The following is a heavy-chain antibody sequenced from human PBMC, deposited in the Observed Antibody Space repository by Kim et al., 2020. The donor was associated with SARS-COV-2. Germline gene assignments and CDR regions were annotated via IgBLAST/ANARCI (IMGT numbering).Heavy chain of an antibody. V-gene: IGHV4-34*01. J-gene: IGHJ4*02. D-gene: IGHD4-17*01. Sequence: PALKSRVTISVDTSKNQFSLRRSSGTAADTAVYYCARGAGLRWYPYYFDYWGQGTLVTVSS. CDR3: ARGAGLRWYPYYFDY.